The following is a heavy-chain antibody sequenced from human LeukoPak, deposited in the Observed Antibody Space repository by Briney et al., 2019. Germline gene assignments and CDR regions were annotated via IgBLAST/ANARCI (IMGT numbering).Heavy chain of an antibody. CDR3: AKDRWQWLVGNWFDP. V-gene: IGHV4-39*07. CDR2: IYYSGST. Sequence: PSETLSLTCTVSGGSISSYYWGWIRQPPGKGLEWIGSIYYSGSTYYNPSLKSRVTISVDTSKNQFSLKLSSVTAADTAVYYCAKDRWQWLVGNWFDPWGQGTLVTVSS. CDR1: GGSISSYY. D-gene: IGHD6-19*01. J-gene: IGHJ5*02.